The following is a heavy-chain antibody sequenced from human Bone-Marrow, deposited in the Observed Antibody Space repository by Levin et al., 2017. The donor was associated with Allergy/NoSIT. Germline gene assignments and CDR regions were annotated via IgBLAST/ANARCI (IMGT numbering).Heavy chain of an antibody. J-gene: IGHJ3*02. CDR3: ARYNYEYNALDI. V-gene: IGHV3-13*01. Sequence: LTCAASGFTFRTHDMHWVRQGTGKGLEWVSTIGTAGDTYYPDSVRGRFTISRENAKNSLYLQMNGLSAGDMAVYYCARYNYEYNALDIWGQGTMVTVSS. CDR1: GFTFRTHD. D-gene: IGHD5-18*01. CDR2: IGTAGDT.